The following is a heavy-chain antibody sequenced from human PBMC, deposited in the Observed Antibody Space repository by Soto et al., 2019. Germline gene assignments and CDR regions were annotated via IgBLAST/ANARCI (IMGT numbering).Heavy chain of an antibody. V-gene: IGHV1-8*01. CDR2: LNPNSGNT. J-gene: IGHJ5*02. CDR1: GYMFSTYD. CDR3: ARDHRYNWNDEGWFDP. D-gene: IGHD1-20*01. Sequence: QVQLVQSGAEVKKPGASVKVSCKASGYMFSTYDINWVRQAPGQGLEWMGWLNPNSGNTGYAQKFQGRVTMTRNTSINTAYMELSSLGSDDTAVYYCARDHRYNWNDEGWFDPWGQGTRVTVSS.